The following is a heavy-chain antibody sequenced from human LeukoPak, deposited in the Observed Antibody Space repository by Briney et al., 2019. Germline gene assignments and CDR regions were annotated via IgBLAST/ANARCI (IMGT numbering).Heavy chain of an antibody. CDR1: GGTFSSYA. CDR2: IIPIFGTA. Sequence: ASVKVSCKASGGTFSSYAISWVRQAPGQGLEWMGGIIPIFGTANYAQKFQGRVTITTDESTSTAYMELSSLRSEDTAVYYCARGMGLGGAHDAFDIWGQGTMVTVSS. J-gene: IGHJ3*02. CDR3: ARGMGLGGAHDAFDI. V-gene: IGHV1-69*05. D-gene: IGHD3-16*01.